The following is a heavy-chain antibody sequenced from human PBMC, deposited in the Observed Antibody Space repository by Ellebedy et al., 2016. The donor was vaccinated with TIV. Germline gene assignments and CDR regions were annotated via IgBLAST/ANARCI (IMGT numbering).Heavy chain of an antibody. CDR2: IRYDGSNQ. D-gene: IGHD3-16*01. CDR1: GFTFPSYG. CDR3: ARYRYDEDDLDY. V-gene: IGHV3-30*02. Sequence: GESLKISCAASGFTFPSYGMHLVRQAQGKGLGWVAFIRYDGSNQYYADSVKRRFTISRDNAKNSLHLQMNRLRAEDTAVYYWARYRYDEDDLDYWGQGTLVTVSS. J-gene: IGHJ4*02.